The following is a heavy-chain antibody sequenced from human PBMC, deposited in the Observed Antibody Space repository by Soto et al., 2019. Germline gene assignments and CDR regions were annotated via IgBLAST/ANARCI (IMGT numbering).Heavy chain of an antibody. V-gene: IGHV4-31*03. CDR1: GGSISSGGYY. J-gene: IGHJ6*02. D-gene: IGHD3-22*01. CDR2: IYYSGST. Sequence: PSETLSLTCTVSGGSISSGGYYWSWIRQHPGKGLEWIGYIYYSGSTYYNPSLKSRVTISVDTSKNQFSLKLSSVTAAYTAVYYCARVGGYYDSSGYHYYYYGMDVWGQGTTVTVSS. CDR3: ARVGGYYDSSGYHYYYYGMDV.